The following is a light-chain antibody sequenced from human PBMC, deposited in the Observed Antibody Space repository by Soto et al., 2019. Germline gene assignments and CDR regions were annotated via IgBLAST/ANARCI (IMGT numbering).Light chain of an antibody. CDR1: QAIGTS. CDR2: GAS. CDR3: QHNYSTPPT. V-gene: IGKV1-39*01. Sequence: DIQMTQSPSSLSASVGDRVSMSCRASQAIGTSLNWYQQKSGKAPQVLIYGASTLHGGMPSRFSGSGSGTDFTLTITSLQPEDFATYFCQHNYSTPPTFGQGTKVETK. J-gene: IGKJ1*01.